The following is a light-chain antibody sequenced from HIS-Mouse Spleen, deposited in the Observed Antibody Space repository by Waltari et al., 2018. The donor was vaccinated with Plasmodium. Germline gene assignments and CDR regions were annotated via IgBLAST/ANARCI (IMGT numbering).Light chain of an antibody. V-gene: IGKV3-20*01. CDR2: GAS. CDR3: QQYGSSPYT. CDR1: QSVRSSY. J-gene: IGKJ2*01. Sequence: EIVLTQSPGTLSLSPGERDTLSCRASQSVRSSYLAWYQQKPGQATRLLIYGASSRATGIPDRFSGSGSGTDFTLTISRLEPEDFAVYYCQQYGSSPYTFGQGTKLEIK.